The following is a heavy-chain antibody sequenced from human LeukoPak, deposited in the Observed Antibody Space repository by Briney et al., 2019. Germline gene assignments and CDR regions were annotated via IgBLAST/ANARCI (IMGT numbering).Heavy chain of an antibody. CDR2: IYYSGST. CDR1: GGSISSYY. Sequence: SETLSLTCTVSGGSISSYYWSWIRQPPGQGLEWIGYIYYSGSTNYNPSLKSRVTISVDTSKNQFSLKLSSVTAADTAVYYCAREGRGITIFGVVTRTPYYFDYWGQGTLVTVSS. D-gene: IGHD3-3*01. J-gene: IGHJ4*02. V-gene: IGHV4-59*01. CDR3: AREGRGITIFGVVTRTPYYFDY.